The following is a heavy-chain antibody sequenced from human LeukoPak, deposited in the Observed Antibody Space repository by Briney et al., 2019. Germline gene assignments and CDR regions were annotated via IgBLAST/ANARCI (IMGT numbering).Heavy chain of an antibody. CDR3: ARGVAPAQTDYGVYFDY. J-gene: IGHJ4*02. Sequence: SETLSLTCTVSGGSIRSGGYYWSWIRQHPGKGLEWFGYIYYSGCSYYIPSLKSRVTISVDTSNNQFSMKLSSVTAADTAVYNCARGVAPAQTDYGVYFDYWGQGTLVTVSS. CDR1: GGSIRSGGYY. CDR2: IYYSGCS. D-gene: IGHD4-17*01. V-gene: IGHV4-31*03.